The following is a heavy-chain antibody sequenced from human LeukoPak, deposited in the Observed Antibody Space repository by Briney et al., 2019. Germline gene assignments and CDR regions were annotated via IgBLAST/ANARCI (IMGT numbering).Heavy chain of an antibody. CDR1: GFTFSTYT. V-gene: IGHV3-30-3*01. Sequence: PGGSLRLSCAASGFTFSTYTMHWVRQAPGKGLEWGALISYEGSKKDYADSVKGRFTISRDNSQNTLYLEMNSLRTEDTAVYYCARAPYTSGWYFAFDYWGQGTLVTVSS. CDR3: ARAPYTSGWYFAFDY. CDR2: ISYEGSKK. J-gene: IGHJ4*02. D-gene: IGHD6-19*01.